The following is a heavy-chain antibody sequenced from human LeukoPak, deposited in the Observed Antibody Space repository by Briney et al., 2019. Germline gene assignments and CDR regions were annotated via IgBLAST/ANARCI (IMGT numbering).Heavy chain of an antibody. CDR3: ARVGYYYDSSGYREPFDY. D-gene: IGHD3-22*01. J-gene: IGHJ4*02. V-gene: IGHV1-18*01. CDR2: ISAYSGNT. CDR1: GYTFTSYG. Sequence: ASVKVSCKASGYTFTSYGISWVRQAPGQGLEWMGWISAYSGNTNYAQKLQGRVTMTTDTSTSTAYMELRSLRSDDTAVYYCARVGYYYDSSGYREPFDYWGQGTLVTVSS.